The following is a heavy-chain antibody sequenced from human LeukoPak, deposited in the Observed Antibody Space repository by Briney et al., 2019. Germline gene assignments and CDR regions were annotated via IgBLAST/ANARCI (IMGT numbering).Heavy chain of an antibody. J-gene: IGHJ4*02. CDR3: ARHLEQQLGIDY. D-gene: IGHD6-13*01. V-gene: IGHV4-59*08. CDR1: GGSISSYY. CDR2: IYYSGST. Sequence: SETLSLTCTVSGGSISSYYWSWIRQPPGKGLEWIGYIYYSGSTNYNPSLKSRVTISVDTSKNQFSLKLSSVTAADTAVYYCARHLEQQLGIDYWGQGTLVTVSS.